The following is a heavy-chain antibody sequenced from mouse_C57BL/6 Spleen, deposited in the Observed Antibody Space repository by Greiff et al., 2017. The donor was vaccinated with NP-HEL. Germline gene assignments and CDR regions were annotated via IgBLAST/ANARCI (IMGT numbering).Heavy chain of an antibody. CDR1: GFTFSDYG. J-gene: IGHJ2*01. CDR3: ASTMVTTGFDY. Sequence: VQLKESGGGLVKPGGSLKLSCAASGFTFSDYGMHWVRQAPEKGLEWVAYISSGSSTIYYADTVKGRFTISRDNAKNTLFLQMTSLRSEDTAMYYCASTMVTTGFDYWGQGTTLTVSS. CDR2: ISSGSSTI. V-gene: IGHV5-17*01. D-gene: IGHD2-2*01.